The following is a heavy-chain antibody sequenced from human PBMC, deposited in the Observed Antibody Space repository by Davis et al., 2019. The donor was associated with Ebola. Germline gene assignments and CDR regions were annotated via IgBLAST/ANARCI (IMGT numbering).Heavy chain of an antibody. CDR1: GYTFTNYY. CDR3: SGNEDV. V-gene: IGHV1-3*04. Sequence: AASVKVSCKASGYTFTNYYMHWVRQAPGQGLEWMGWINTGNGDTRYSRKFQDRVTITRDTSASTAYMELYSLRSEDTAVYYCSGNEDVWGQGTTVTVSS. CDR2: INTGNGDT. J-gene: IGHJ6*02.